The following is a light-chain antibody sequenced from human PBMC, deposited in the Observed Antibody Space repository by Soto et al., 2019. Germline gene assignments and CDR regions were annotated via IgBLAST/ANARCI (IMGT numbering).Light chain of an antibody. J-gene: IGLJ3*02. CDR2: DVS. V-gene: IGLV2-14*01. Sequence: QSVLTQSASVSGSPGQSITISCTGTSSDVGGYNYVSWYQQHPDKAPKLIIYDVSIRPSGVSTRFSGSKSGNTASLTISGLQAEDEADYSCSSYTSTNSWVFGGGTKLTVL. CDR1: SSDVGGYNY. CDR3: SSYTSTNSWV.